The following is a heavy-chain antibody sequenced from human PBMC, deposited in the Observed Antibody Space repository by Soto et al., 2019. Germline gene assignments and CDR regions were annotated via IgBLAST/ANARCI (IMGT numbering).Heavy chain of an antibody. CDR2: MGPYNGNT. V-gene: IGHV1-18*01. J-gene: IGHJ2*01. CDR3: ARCYCSVGSCYTCWHFDL. Sequence: QVQLVQSGAEVKKPGASVKVSCKASGYTFNNYGISWVRQAPGQGLEWRGWMGPYNGNTDHAQNFQGRVTMTTDTSTHTAYMELRSLRSDDTALYYCARCYCSVGSCYTCWHFDLWDRGTLVTVSS. D-gene: IGHD2-15*01. CDR1: GYTFNNYG.